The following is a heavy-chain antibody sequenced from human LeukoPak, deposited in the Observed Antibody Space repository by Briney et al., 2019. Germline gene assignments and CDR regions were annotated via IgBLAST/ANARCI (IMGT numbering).Heavy chain of an antibody. J-gene: IGHJ4*02. D-gene: IGHD3-10*01. CDR2: IYNSGTT. Sequence: SETLSLTCTVSGGSISSHFWSWIRQPPGKGLEWIGDIYNSGTTNYNPSLESRVTIPVDTSKNQFSLKLSSVTAADTAVYYCARGRGRGSGDNWGQGTLVTVSS. V-gene: IGHV4-59*11. CDR3: ARGRGRGSGDN. CDR1: GGSISSHF.